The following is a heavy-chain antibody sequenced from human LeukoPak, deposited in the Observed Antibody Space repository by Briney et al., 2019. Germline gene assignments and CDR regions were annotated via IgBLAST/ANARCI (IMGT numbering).Heavy chain of an antibody. Sequence: ASVKVSCKASGYTFTSYGISWVRQAPGQGLEWMGWISAYNGNTNYAQKLQGRVTMTTDTSTSTAYMELRSLRSDDTAVYYCARVRHPLNTVTTDYWYFDLWGRGTLVTVSS. CDR3: ARVRHPLNTVTTDYWYFDL. J-gene: IGHJ2*01. CDR1: GYTFTSYG. V-gene: IGHV1-18*01. CDR2: ISAYNGNT. D-gene: IGHD4-17*01.